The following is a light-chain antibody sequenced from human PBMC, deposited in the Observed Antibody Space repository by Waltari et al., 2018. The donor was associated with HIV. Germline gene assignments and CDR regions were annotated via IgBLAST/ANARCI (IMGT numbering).Light chain of an antibody. J-gene: IGLJ2*01. CDR3: QVWDSSSDLVV. Sequence: SYVLTQPPSVSVAPGKTARITCGGNNIGSKSVHWYQQKPGQAPVLVIYYDSDRPSGIPERFSGSNSGNTTTLTISRVEAGDEADYYCQVWDSSSDLVVFGGWTKLTVL. CDR2: YDS. V-gene: IGLV3-21*04. CDR1: NIGSKS.